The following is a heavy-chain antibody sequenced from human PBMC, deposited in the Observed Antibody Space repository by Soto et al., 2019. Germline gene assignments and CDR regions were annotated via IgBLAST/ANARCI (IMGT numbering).Heavy chain of an antibody. V-gene: IGHV3-9*01. Sequence: GGSLRLSCAASGFTFDDYAMHWVRQAPGKGLEWVSGISWNSGSIGYADSVKGRFTISRDNAKNSLYLQMNSLRTEDAALYYCGKDMGMRGYYYYYGMDVWGQGTTVTVSS. J-gene: IGHJ6*02. D-gene: IGHD6-13*01. CDR1: GFTFDDYA. CDR3: GKDMGMRGYYYYYGMDV. CDR2: ISWNSGSI.